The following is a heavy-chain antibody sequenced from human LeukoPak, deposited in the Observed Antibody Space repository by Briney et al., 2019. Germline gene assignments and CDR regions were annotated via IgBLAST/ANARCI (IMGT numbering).Heavy chain of an antibody. V-gene: IGHV4-59*01. D-gene: IGHD4-23*01. CDR3: TRGTAVYGGNSPYYFDY. Sequence: SETLSLTCTVSGGSISSYYWSWIRQPPGRGLEWIGYIYYSGSTNYNPSLKSRVSISVDTSKNQFSLKLTSVTTADTAVYYCTRGTAVYGGNSPYYFDYWGQGTLVTVSS. CDR2: IYYSGST. CDR1: GGSISSYY. J-gene: IGHJ4*02.